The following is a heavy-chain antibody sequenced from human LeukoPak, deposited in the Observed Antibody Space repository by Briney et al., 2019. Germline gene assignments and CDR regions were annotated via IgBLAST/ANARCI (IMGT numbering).Heavy chain of an antibody. CDR1: GFTFSGYD. D-gene: IGHD3-10*01. J-gene: IGHJ4*02. CDR3: ARASVTMVRGVIIKVLDY. Sequence: GGSLRLSCAASGFTFSGYDMHWVRQATGKGLEWVSAIGTAGDTYYPGPVKGRFTISRENAKNSLYLQMNSLRAGDTAVYYCARASVTMVRGVIIKVLDYWGQGTLVTVSS. CDR2: IGTAGDT. V-gene: IGHV3-13*01.